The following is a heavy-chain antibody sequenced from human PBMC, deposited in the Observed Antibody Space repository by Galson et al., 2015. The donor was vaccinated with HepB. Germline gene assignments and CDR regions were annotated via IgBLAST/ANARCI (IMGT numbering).Heavy chain of an antibody. Sequence: SLRLSCAASGFKFNRYVMSWVRQAPGKGLEWLSSITASGDSTSDADFVKGRVTISRDNSKNMVYLEVSSLTGEDTALYYCAKDLRVGSSGWADAFDVWGQGTMVTVSS. V-gene: IGHV3-23*01. J-gene: IGHJ3*01. CDR1: GFKFNRYV. CDR2: ITASGDST. D-gene: IGHD6-19*01. CDR3: AKDLRVGSSGWADAFDV.